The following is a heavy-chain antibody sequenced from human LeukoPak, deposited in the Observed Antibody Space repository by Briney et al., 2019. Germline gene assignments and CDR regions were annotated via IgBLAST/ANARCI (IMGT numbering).Heavy chain of an antibody. Sequence: QPGRSLRLSCAASGFIFSRHGMHWVRQAPGKGLEWVAVIWYDGNNKYYADSVKGRFTISRDNSKNTLYLQMNSLRAEDTAVYYCAKDLLRYFDWFPRGAFDIWGQGTMVTVSS. CDR3: AKDLLRYFDWFPRGAFDI. CDR2: IWYDGNNK. V-gene: IGHV3-33*06. D-gene: IGHD3-9*01. CDR1: GFIFSRHG. J-gene: IGHJ3*02.